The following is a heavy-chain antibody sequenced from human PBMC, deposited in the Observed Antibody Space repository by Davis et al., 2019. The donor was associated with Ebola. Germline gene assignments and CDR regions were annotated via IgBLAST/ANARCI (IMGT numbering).Heavy chain of an antibody. CDR2: IYHSGST. CDR1: GGSISSSNW. J-gene: IGHJ6*02. D-gene: IGHD6-19*01. V-gene: IGHV4-4*02. CDR3: ARAPGAAVADFYYYYGMDV. Sequence: SETLSLTCAVSGGSISSSNWWSWVRQPPGKGLEWIGEIYHSGSTNYNPSLKSRVTISVDTSKNQFSLKLSSVTAADTAVYYCARAPGAAVADFYYYYGMDVWGQGTTVTVSS.